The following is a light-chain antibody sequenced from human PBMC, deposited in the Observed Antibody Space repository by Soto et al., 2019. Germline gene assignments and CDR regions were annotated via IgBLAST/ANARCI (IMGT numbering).Light chain of an antibody. CDR2: AAS. V-gene: IGKV1-27*01. Sequence: DIQMTQSPSSLSASVGDRVTITCRASQGIRNCLAWHQQKPGKVPKLLIYAASTLQCGVPSRFSGSGSGTDFTLTINSLQPEDVSTYYCQKYNKDPFTFGEGTTVEIK. CDR1: QGIRNC. CDR3: QKYNKDPFT. J-gene: IGKJ4*01.